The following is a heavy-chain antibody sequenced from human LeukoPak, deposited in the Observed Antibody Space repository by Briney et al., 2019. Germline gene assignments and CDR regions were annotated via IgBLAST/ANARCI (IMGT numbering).Heavy chain of an antibody. J-gene: IGHJ4*02. V-gene: IGHV3-15*01. D-gene: IGHD1-26*01. CDR1: GFTFSNAW. CDR3: TTGARGVGATRGNY. CDR2: IKSKTDGGTT. Sequence: GGSLRLSCAASGFTFSNAWMSWVRQAPGKGLEWVGRIKSKTDGGTTDYAAPVKGRFTISGDDSKNTLYLQMNSLKTEDTAVYYCTTGARGVGATRGNYWGQGTLVTVSS.